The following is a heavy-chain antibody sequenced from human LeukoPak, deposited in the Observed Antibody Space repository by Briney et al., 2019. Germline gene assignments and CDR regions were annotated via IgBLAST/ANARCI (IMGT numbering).Heavy chain of an antibody. CDR2: ISSSSSYI. J-gene: IGHJ4*02. V-gene: IGHV3-21*01. CDR3: AKDRLLWFGEFDY. Sequence: PGGSLRLSCAASGFTFSSYSMNWVRQAPAKGLEGGSAISSSSSYIYYADSVKRRFTISRDNAKNSLYLQMNSLRAEDTAVYYCAKDRLLWFGEFDYWGQGTLVTVSS. D-gene: IGHD3-10*01. CDR1: GFTFSSYS.